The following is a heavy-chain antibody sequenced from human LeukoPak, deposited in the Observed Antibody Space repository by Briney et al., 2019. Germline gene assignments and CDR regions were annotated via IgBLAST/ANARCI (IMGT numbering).Heavy chain of an antibody. CDR1: GYSFTSYW. J-gene: IGHJ4*02. CDR3: ARPAMGSGWYYFDS. D-gene: IGHD6-19*01. V-gene: IGHV5-51*01. CDR2: IYPGDSDT. Sequence: GESLKIPCKGSGYSFTSYWIGWVRQMPGKGLEWMGIIYPGDSDTRYSPSFQGQVIISADKSTSTAYLEWSSLKASDTAKYYCARPAMGSGWYYFDSWGQGTLVTVSS.